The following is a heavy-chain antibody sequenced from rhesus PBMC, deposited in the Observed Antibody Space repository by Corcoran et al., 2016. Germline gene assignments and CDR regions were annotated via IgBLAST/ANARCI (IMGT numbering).Heavy chain of an antibody. V-gene: IGHV4-99*02. CDR2: ISFSIGRT. CDR3: AIGTWIQIPDY. D-gene: IGHD5-12*01. J-gene: IGHJ4*01. CDR1: CYSISSGYY. Sequence: QVQLQESGPGLVKPSETLSLTCAVSCYSISSGYYWAWIRPPPGKGLVDIGYISFSIGRTSYTPSLKSRVTISNDTSQNQFSLNLSSVTAADTAVYYCAIGTWIQIPDYWGQGVLVTVSS.